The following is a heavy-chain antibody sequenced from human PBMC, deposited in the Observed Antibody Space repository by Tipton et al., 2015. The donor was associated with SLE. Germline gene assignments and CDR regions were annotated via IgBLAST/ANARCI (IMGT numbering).Heavy chain of an antibody. Sequence: TLSLTCTVSGGSISRSTYHWGWIRQPPGKGLEWIGRIYASGSTEYNPSLKSRVTISVDPSKNQFSLRLTSLTAADTAVYYCARVVYSFSDAFDIWGQGTLVTVSS. J-gene: IGHJ3*02. V-gene: IGHV4-39*07. CDR3: ARVVYSFSDAFDI. D-gene: IGHD6-13*01. CDR2: IYASGST. CDR1: GGSISRSTYH.